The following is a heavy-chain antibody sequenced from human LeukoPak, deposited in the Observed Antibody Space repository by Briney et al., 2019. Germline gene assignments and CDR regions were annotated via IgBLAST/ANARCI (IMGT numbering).Heavy chain of an antibody. CDR3: ARTSRRGSESYYFDY. J-gene: IGHJ4*02. CDR2: IYYSGST. D-gene: IGHD3-10*01. Sequence: PSEALSLTCTGSGGSISSSSYYWGWIRQPPGKGLEWIGSIYYSGSTYYTPSLESRVTISVDTSKNQFSLKLSSVTAADTAVYYCARTSRRGSESYYFDYWGQGTLVTVSS. V-gene: IGHV4-39*01. CDR1: GGSISSSSYY.